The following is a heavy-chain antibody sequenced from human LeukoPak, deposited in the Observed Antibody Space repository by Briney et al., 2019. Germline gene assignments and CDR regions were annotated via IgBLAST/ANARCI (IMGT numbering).Heavy chain of an antibody. CDR3: ARATARGFLEWLLVY. D-gene: IGHD3-3*01. Sequence: ASVKVSCKASGYTFTGYYMHWVRQAPGQGLEWMGWINPNSGGTNYAQKFQGWVTMTRDTSISTAYMELSRLRSDDTAVYYCARATARGFLEWLLVYWGQGTPVTVSS. J-gene: IGHJ4*02. CDR1: GYTFTGYY. CDR2: INPNSGGT. V-gene: IGHV1-2*04.